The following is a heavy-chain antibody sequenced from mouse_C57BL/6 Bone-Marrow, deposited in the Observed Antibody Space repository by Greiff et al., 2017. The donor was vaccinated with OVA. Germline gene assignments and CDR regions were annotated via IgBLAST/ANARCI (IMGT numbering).Heavy chain of an antibody. CDR2: IYPRDGST. CDR1: GYTFTDHT. J-gene: IGHJ2*01. Sequence: FQLQQSDAELVKPGASVKISCKVSGYTFTDHTIHWMKQRPEQGLEWIGYIYPRDGSTKYNEKFKGKATLTADKSSSTAYMQLNSLTSEDSAVYFCARRGDGNYGGFYFDYWGQGTTLTVSS. V-gene: IGHV1-78*01. CDR3: ARRGDGNYGGFYFDY. D-gene: IGHD2-1*01.